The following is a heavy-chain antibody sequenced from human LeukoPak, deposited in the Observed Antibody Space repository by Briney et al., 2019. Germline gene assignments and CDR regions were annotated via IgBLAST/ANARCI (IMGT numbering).Heavy chain of an antibody. J-gene: IGHJ4*02. CDR2: IYYSGST. V-gene: IGHV4-61*08. Sequence: SETLSLTCTVSGGSISSGDYYWSWIRQPPGKGLEWIGYIYYSGSTNYNPSLKSRVTISIDTSKNQFSLKLSSVIAADTAVYYCARDLPVRYSGSYFDYWGQGTLVTVSS. CDR3: ARDLPVRYSGSYFDY. CDR1: GGSISSGDYY. D-gene: IGHD1-26*01.